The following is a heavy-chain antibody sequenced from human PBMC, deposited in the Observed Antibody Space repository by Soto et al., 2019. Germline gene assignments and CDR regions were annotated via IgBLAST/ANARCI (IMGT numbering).Heavy chain of an antibody. Sequence: GGSLRLSCAASGFTFTRYSMNWVRQAPGKGLEWVSSISSTTNYIYYADSSKGRFTVSRDNAKNSVYLEMNSLRAEDTAVYYCARDYSSSWYRWFNPWGQGTLVTVSS. V-gene: IGHV3-21*01. CDR3: ARDYSSSWYRWFNP. CDR2: ISSTTNYI. J-gene: IGHJ5*02. CDR1: GFTFTRYS. D-gene: IGHD6-13*01.